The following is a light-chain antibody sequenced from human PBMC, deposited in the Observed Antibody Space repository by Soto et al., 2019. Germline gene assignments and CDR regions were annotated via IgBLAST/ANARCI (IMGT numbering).Light chain of an antibody. V-gene: IGLV2-14*01. Sequence: QSALTQPASVSGSPGQSITISCTVTSSDVGGYNYISWHQHHPGKAPKLIIFGVYDRPSGISDRFSGSKSGNTASLTIFGLQVEDEAVYYCSSYTSGSTLPWVFGTGTKVTVL. J-gene: IGLJ1*01. CDR1: SSDVGGYNY. CDR2: GVY. CDR3: SSYTSGSTLPWV.